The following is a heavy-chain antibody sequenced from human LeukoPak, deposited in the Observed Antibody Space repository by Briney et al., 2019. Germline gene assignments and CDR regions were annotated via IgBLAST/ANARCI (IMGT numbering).Heavy chain of an antibody. V-gene: IGHV3-30*03. CDR1: GFTFSSHG. J-gene: IGHJ4*02. CDR3: ARGVQPWCLDY. Sequence: GGSLRLSCVASGFTFSSHGMHWVRQAPGKGLEWVAVISYDGSNKYYADSVKGRFTISRDNSKNTLYLQMNSLRAEDTAVYYCARGVQPWCLDYWGQGTLVTVSS. D-gene: IGHD6-13*01. CDR2: ISYDGSNK.